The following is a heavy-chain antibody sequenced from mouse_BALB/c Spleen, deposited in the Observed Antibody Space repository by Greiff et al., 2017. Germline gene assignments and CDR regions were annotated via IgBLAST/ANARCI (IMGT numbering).Heavy chain of an antibody. Sequence: QVQLKESGPGLVAPSQSLSITCTVSGFSLTSYGVHWVRQPPGKGLEWLGVIWAGGSTNYNSALMSRLSISKDNSKSQVFLKMNSLQTDDTAMYYCARVGNYEDFDYWGQGTTLTVSS. CDR3: ARVGNYEDFDY. D-gene: IGHD2-1*01. V-gene: IGHV2-9*02. CDR2: IWAGGST. J-gene: IGHJ2*01. CDR1: GFSLTSYG.